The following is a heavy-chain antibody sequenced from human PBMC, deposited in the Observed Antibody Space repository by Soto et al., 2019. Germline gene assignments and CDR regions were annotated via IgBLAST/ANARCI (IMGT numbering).Heavy chain of an antibody. J-gene: IGHJ4*02. V-gene: IGHV1-3*01. CDR3: ARSDQYFDWLPQSPYYFDY. Sequence: ASVNVSCKASGYTYISYSMHWVRQAPGQRLEWMGWINVGNGNTKYAQKLQGRVTMTTDTSTSTAYMELRSLRSDDTAVYYCARSDQYFDWLPQSPYYFDYWGQGTLVTVSS. CDR2: INVGNGNT. D-gene: IGHD3-9*01. CDR1: GYTYISYS.